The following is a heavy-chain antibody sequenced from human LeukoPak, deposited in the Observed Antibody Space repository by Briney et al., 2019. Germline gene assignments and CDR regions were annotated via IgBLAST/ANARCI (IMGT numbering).Heavy chain of an antibody. V-gene: IGHV1-2*02. CDR3: ARGRRPSINWFDP. Sequence: EASVKVSFKASGYTFTGYYMHWVRQAPGQGLEWMGWINPNSGGTNYAQKFQGRVTMTRDTSISTAYMELSRLRSDDTAVYYCARGRRPSINWFDPWGQGTLVTVSS. CDR2: INPNSGGT. CDR1: GYTFTGYY. J-gene: IGHJ5*02.